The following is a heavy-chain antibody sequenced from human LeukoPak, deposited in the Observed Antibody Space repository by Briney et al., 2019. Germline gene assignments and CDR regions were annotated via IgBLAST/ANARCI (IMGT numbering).Heavy chain of an antibody. CDR2: ISGSGGST. D-gene: IGHD6-19*01. CDR3: AREGRQWLANAPSGGYYFDY. Sequence: PGGSLRLSCAASGFTFSSYAMSWVRQAPGKGLEWVSAISGSGGSTYYADSVKGRFTISRDNSKNTLYLQMNSLRAEDTAVYYCAREGRQWLANAPSGGYYFDYWGQGTLVTVSS. J-gene: IGHJ4*02. CDR1: GFTFSSYA. V-gene: IGHV3-23*01.